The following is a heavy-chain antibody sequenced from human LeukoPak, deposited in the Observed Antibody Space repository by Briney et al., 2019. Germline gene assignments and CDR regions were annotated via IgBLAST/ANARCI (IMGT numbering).Heavy chain of an antibody. Sequence: ASVKVSCKASGYTFTNYGISWVRQAPGQGLEWMGWMNPNSGNTGYAQKFQGRVTMTRNTSISTAYMELSSLRSEDTAVYYCARGLAYCGGDCFDYYYYGMDVWGQGTTVTVSS. J-gene: IGHJ6*02. V-gene: IGHV1-8*02. CDR2: MNPNSGNT. D-gene: IGHD2-21*02. CDR3: ARGLAYCGGDCFDYYYYGMDV. CDR1: GYTFTNYG.